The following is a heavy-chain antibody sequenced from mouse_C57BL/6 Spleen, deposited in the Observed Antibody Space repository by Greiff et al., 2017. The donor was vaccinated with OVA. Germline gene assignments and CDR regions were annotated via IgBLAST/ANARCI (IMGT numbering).Heavy chain of an antibody. CDR3: ARNMDDDYCYFDY. V-gene: IGHV2-5*01. CDR2: IWRGGST. Sequence: QVQLQQSGPGLVQPSQSLSITCTVSGFSLTSYGVHWVRQSPGTGLEWLGVIWRGGSTDYNAAFMSSLSITKNNSKSQVFFKMNSLQADDTAIYSYARNMDDDYCYFDYWGQGTTLTVSS. J-gene: IGHJ2*01. D-gene: IGHD2-3*01. CDR1: GFSLTSYG.